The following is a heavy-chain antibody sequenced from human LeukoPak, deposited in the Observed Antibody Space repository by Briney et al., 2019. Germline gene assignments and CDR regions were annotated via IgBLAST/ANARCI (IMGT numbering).Heavy chain of an antibody. CDR1: GDSISSRDYY. D-gene: IGHD2-8*02. CDR3: VRTGYAYGLVGNWFDP. CDR2: IYYSGGS. J-gene: IGHJ5*02. Sequence: SETLSLTCTVSGDSISSRDYYWGWVRQPPGKGLEWIGSIYYSGGSYSSPSLESRVTISSDTSKNQFSVKLTSVTAADTAVYYMVRTGYAYGLVGNWFDPWGQGVLVTVSS. V-gene: IGHV4-39*01.